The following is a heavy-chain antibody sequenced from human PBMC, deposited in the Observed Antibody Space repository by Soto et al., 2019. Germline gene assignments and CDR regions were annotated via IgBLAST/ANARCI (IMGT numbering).Heavy chain of an antibody. CDR1: GFIFTNYA. J-gene: IGHJ3*01. CDR2: IGGRGNSA. D-gene: IGHD5-12*01. Sequence: XESLRLSCAASGFIFTNYAMNWVRQAPGKGLEWVSVIGGRGNSAYYADSVQGRFTISRDNSKNTLSLQMSSLTADDTAIYYCVREGRGSFDFWGRGTMVTVSS. CDR3: VREGRGSFDF. V-gene: IGHV3-23*01.